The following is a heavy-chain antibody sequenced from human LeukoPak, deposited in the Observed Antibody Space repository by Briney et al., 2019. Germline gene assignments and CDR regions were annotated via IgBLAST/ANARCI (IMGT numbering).Heavy chain of an antibody. CDR3: SRELRIRLDP. CDR1: GGSFSGYY. D-gene: IGHD2-21*01. V-gene: IGHV4-59*12. J-gene: IGHJ5*02. Sequence: SETLSLTCAVYGGSFSGYYWSWIRQPPGKGLEWIGYIYYSGSTNYNPSLKSRVTISVDTSKNQFSLKLSSVTAADTAVYYGSRELRIRLDPWGQGTLVTVSS. CDR2: IYYSGST.